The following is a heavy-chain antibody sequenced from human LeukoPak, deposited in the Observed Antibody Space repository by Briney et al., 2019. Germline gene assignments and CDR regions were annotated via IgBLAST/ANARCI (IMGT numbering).Heavy chain of an antibody. J-gene: IGHJ4*02. D-gene: IGHD2-15*01. V-gene: IGHV3-23*01. CDR3: ARDYCSGGSCYALDFDY. Sequence: AGGSLRLSCAASGFTFSSYAMSWVRQAPGKGLEWVSAISGSGGSTYYADSVKGRFTISRDNSKNTLYLQMSSLRAEDTAVYYCARDYCSGGSCYALDFDYWGQGTLVTVSS. CDR1: GFTFSSYA. CDR2: ISGSGGST.